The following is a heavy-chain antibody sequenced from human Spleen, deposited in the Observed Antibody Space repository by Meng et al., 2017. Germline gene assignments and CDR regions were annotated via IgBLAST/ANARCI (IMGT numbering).Heavy chain of an antibody. CDR1: GYNFPDYW. CDR2: IDPKSGDT. CDR3: ARDEDISAAGKLFGDY. D-gene: IGHD6-13*01. Sequence: QVQRVQSGAEGKKPGASGKVSCKPSGYNFPDYWLHWVRRAPGQGLEWMGRIDPKSGDTHYAQRFQGRVTMTGDTSISTAYMELSGLRSDDTAMYYCARDEDISAAGKLFGDYWGQGTLVTVS. J-gene: IGHJ4*02. V-gene: IGHV1-2*06.